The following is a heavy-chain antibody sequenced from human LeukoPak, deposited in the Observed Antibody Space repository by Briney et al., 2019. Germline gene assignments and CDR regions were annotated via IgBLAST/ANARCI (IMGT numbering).Heavy chain of an antibody. CDR3: ARGGPEGFDP. Sequence: GGSLRLSCAASGFTFSSYDMHWVCQPTGKGLEWVSGIGKGGDPYYAGSVKGRFTISRENAKNSLYLQMNSLRAGDTAVYYCARGGPEGFDPWGQGTLVTVSS. CDR2: IGKGGDP. J-gene: IGHJ5*02. CDR1: GFTFSSYD. V-gene: IGHV3-13*05.